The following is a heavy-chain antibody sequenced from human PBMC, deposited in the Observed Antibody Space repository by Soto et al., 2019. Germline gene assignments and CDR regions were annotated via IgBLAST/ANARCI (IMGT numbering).Heavy chain of an antibody. CDR1: GITFSSYG. D-gene: IGHD6-19*01. V-gene: IGHV3-30*18. CDR2: ISYDGRNK. J-gene: IGHJ6*02. Sequence: QVQLVESGGGVVQPGRSLRLSCAASGITFSSYGMHWVRQAPGKGLEWVAVISYDGRNKYYADSVKGRFTISRDNSKNTLYLQMNSLRAEDTAVYYCAKPSRTHSSQWLVQYYYGIDVGGQGTTVTVSS. CDR3: AKPSRTHSSQWLVQYYYGIDV.